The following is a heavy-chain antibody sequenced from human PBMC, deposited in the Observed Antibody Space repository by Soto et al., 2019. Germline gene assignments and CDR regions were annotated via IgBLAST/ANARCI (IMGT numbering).Heavy chain of an antibody. V-gene: IGHV4-4*07. D-gene: IGHD6-19*01. J-gene: IGHJ4*02. CDR3: ETNYGSQYSSGSPLLDY. CDR2: IYTSGST. Sequence: SETXSLTCAFSVFSISIYYLGWVRQPAGKGLEWIGRIYTSGSTNYNPSLKSRVTMSVDTSKNQFYLKLSSVTAAETDVYYCETNYGSQYSSGSPLLDYWGQGTLVTVSS. CDR1: VFSISIYY.